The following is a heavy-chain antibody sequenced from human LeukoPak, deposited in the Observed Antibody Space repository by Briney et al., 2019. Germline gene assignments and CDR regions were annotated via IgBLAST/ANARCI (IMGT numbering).Heavy chain of an antibody. V-gene: IGHV3-48*01. CDR3: ARDRSGYCSGGSCYSSIFDY. CDR1: GFTFSSYS. Sequence: GGSLRLSCAASGFTFSSYSMNWVRQAPGKGLEWVSYISSSSSTIYYADSVKGRFTISRDNSKNTLYLQMNSLRAEDTAVYYCARDRSGYCSGGSCYSSIFDYWGQGTLVTVSS. J-gene: IGHJ4*02. CDR2: ISSSSSTI. D-gene: IGHD2-15*01.